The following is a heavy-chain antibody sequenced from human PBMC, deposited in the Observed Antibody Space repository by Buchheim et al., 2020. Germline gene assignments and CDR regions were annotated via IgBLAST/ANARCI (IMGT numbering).Heavy chain of an antibody. Sequence: QVQLVESGGGVVQPGRSLRLSCAASGFTFSSYAMHWVRQAPGKGLEWVAVISYDGSNKYYADSVKGRFTISRDNSKNTLYLQMNSLKAEDTAVYYCARDDMSGGIDVWGQGTT. CDR3: ARDDMSGGIDV. CDR1: GFTFSSYA. J-gene: IGHJ6*02. CDR2: ISYDGSNK. V-gene: IGHV3-30-3*01. D-gene: IGHD3-22*01.